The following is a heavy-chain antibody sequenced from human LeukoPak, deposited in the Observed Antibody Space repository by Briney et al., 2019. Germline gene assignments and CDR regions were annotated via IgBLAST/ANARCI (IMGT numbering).Heavy chain of an antibody. V-gene: IGHV3-23*01. CDR3: ANAYRYYDSSGSFDY. Sequence: GGSLRLSCAASGFTFSSYAMNWVRQAPGGGLEWVSAISGSGGSTYYADSVKGRFTISRDNSKNTLYLQMDSLRAEDTAVYYCANAYRYYDSSGSFDYWGQGTLVTVSS. D-gene: IGHD3-22*01. CDR2: ISGSGGST. CDR1: GFTFSSYA. J-gene: IGHJ4*02.